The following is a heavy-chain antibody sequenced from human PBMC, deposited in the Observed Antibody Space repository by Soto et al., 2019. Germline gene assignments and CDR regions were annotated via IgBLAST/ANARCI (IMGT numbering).Heavy chain of an antibody. CDR2: IKDNGSQT. CDR3: ATAVRGSAWSY. D-gene: IGHD6-19*01. CDR1: GFTFSSYA. J-gene: IGHJ4*02. Sequence: AGGSLRLSCAASGFTFSSYAMSWVRQAPGRGLEGVANIKDNGSQTYYVGSVRGRFTISRDNGQNSLYLHMNSLRVEDTAVYYCATAVRGSAWSYWGQGTLVTVSS. V-gene: IGHV3-7*01.